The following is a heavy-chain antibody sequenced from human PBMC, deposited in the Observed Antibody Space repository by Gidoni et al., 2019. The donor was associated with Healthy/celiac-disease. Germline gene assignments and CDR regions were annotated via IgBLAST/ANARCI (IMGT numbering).Heavy chain of an antibody. D-gene: IGHD2-2*01. CDR2: ISSSSSYI. Sequence: EVQLVESGGGLVKRGGSLRLSCAASGFTFSSSSRNWVRQAPGKGLEWVAAISSSSSYIYYADSVKGRFTISRDNAKNSLYLQMNSLRAEDTAVYYCATPPAAADYYYGMDVWGQGTTVTVSS. J-gene: IGHJ6*02. CDR3: ATPPAAADYYYGMDV. CDR1: GFTFSSSS. V-gene: IGHV3-21*01.